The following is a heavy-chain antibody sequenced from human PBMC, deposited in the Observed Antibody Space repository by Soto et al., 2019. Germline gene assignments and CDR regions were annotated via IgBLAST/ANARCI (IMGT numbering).Heavy chain of an antibody. CDR3: ARKDCSNGLCPFGY. J-gene: IGHJ4*02. CDR2: ISPSSTYI. CDR1: GFNFRTYI. D-gene: IGHD2-8*01. V-gene: IGHV3-21*01. Sequence: EVQLVESGGGLVKPGGSLRLSCAASGFNFRTYIMNWVRQAPGKGLEWVSSISPSSTYINSADSVKGRFTISRDDATNSVFLQMNSLRAEDTAVYYCARKDCSNGLCPFGYWGQGTLVTVSS.